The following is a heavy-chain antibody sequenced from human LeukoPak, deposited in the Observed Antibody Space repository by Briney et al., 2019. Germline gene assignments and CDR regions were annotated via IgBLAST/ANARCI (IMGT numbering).Heavy chain of an antibody. CDR1: GYTFTSYG. D-gene: IGHD3-10*01. Sequence: ASVKVSCKASGYTFTSYGISWVRQAPRQGLEWMGWISAYNGNTNYAQKLQGRVTMTTDTSTSTAYMELRSLRSDDTAVYYCARVPQWGFGVSYFDYWGQGTLVTVSS. J-gene: IGHJ4*02. CDR3: ARVPQWGFGVSYFDY. V-gene: IGHV1-18*01. CDR2: ISAYNGNT.